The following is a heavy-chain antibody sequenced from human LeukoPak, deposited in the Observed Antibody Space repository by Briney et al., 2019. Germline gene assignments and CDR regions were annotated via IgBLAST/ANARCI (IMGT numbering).Heavy chain of an antibody. CDR2: ISSSGSTI. CDR1: GFTFSSYE. D-gene: IGHD4-23*01. J-gene: IGHJ3*02. Sequence: GGSLRLSCAASGFTFSSYEMNWVRQAPGKGLEWVSYISSSGSTIYSADSVKGRFSISRDDAKNSLYLQMNSLRAEDTAVYYCARCGNWGVGHAFDIWGQGTMVTVSS. V-gene: IGHV3-48*03. CDR3: ARCGNWGVGHAFDI.